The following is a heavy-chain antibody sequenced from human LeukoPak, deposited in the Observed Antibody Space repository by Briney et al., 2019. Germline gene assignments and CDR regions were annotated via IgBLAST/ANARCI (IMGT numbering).Heavy chain of an antibody. V-gene: IGHV4-59*01. CDR2: IYYSGST. Sequence: PSETPSLTCTVSGGSISSYYWSWIRQPPGKGLEWIGYIYYSGSTNYNPSLKSRVTISADTSKNQFSLKLSSVTAADTAVYYCARMSQDSSGWYGWIDPWGQGTLVTVSS. J-gene: IGHJ5*02. CDR3: ARMSQDSSGWYGWIDP. CDR1: GGSISSYY. D-gene: IGHD6-19*01.